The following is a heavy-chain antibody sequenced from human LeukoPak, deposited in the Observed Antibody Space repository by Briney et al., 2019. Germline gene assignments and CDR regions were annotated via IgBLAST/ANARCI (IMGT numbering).Heavy chain of an antibody. J-gene: IGHJ4*02. Sequence: GGSLRLSCTGSGFTFGDYVMSWVRQAPGKGLEWVAFIKSYTFGGTTEYAASVKVRFTLSRDESKSIAYLQMNSLKTEDTAVYYCTTYSSRWFRHFDYWGQGTLVTVSS. CDR1: GFTFGDYV. CDR3: TTYSSRWFRHFDY. D-gene: IGHD6-19*01. V-gene: IGHV3-49*04. CDR2: IKSYTFGGTT.